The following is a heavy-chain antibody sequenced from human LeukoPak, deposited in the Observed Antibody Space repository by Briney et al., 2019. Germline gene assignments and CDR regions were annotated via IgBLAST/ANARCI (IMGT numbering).Heavy chain of an antibody. J-gene: IGHJ4*02. Sequence: GGSLRLSCAASGFTFSSYGMHWVREAPGRGLEWVAVISYDGSNKYYADSVKGRFTISRDNSKNTLYLQMNSLRAEDTAVYYCANLLRWEPYWGQGTLVTVSS. CDR1: GFTFSSYG. CDR3: ANLLRWEPY. V-gene: IGHV3-30*18. D-gene: IGHD4-23*01. CDR2: ISYDGSNK.